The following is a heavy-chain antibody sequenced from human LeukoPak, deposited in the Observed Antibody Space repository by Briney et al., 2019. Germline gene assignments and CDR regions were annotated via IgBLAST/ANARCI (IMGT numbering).Heavy chain of an antibody. CDR3: AKDPAQSGPYYDFWSGYYDSDY. Sequence: GGSLRLSCAASGFTFSSYWISWVRQAPGKGLEWVANIKQDGSEKYYVDSVKGRFTISRDNAKNSLYLQMNSLRAEDTAVYYCAKDPAQSGPYYDFWSGYYDSDYWGQGTLVTVSS. D-gene: IGHD3-3*01. J-gene: IGHJ4*02. CDR2: IKQDGSEK. CDR1: GFTFSSYW. V-gene: IGHV3-7*03.